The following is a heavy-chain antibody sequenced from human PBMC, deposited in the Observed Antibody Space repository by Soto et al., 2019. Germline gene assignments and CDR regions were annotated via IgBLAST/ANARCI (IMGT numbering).Heavy chain of an antibody. CDR3: ARGEDAFFYSGLDV. V-gene: IGHV4-59*01. CDR1: GSSITSSY. Sequence: SETLSLTCTVSGSSITSSYWSWIRRPPGKGLEWIAYIYDTGISGYTPSTSYNPSLKSRDTMSVDSSKSQFSLKLTSVTAADTAVYYCARGEDAFFYSGLDVWGQGITVTVSS. CDR2: IYDTGISGYTPST. J-gene: IGHJ6*02.